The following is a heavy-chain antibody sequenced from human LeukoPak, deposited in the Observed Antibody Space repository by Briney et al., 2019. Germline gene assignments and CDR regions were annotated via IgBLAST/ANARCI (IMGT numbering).Heavy chain of an antibody. V-gene: IGHV4-39*01. D-gene: IGHD3-10*01. Sequence: SETLSLTCTVSGASISSSSFYWGWIRQSPEKGLEWIGSLYYGGSTYYNPALQSRVTVSVDTSKNQFSLKLTSVTVADTAVYYCARVGIWFGEGNLSGYFDYWGQGTLVTVSS. CDR1: GASISSSSFY. CDR2: LYYGGST. CDR3: ARVGIWFGEGNLSGYFDY. J-gene: IGHJ4*02.